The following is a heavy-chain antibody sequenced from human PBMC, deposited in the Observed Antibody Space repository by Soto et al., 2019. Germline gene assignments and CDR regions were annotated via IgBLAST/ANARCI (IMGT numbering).Heavy chain of an antibody. CDR1: GGSMSSGDYY. CDR2: IYYSGST. V-gene: IGHV4-30-4*01. D-gene: IGHD4-17*01. CDR3: ARASTVVTDV. Sequence: SETLSLTCTVSGGSMSSGDYYWSWIRQPPGKGLEWIGYIYYSGSTYYNPSLKSRVTISVDTSKNQFSLKLSSVTAADTAVYYCARASTVVTDVWGQGNTVTGSS. J-gene: IGHJ6*02.